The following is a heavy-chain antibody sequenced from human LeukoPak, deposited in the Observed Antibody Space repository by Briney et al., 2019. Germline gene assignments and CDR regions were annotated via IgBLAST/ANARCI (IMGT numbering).Heavy chain of an antibody. V-gene: IGHV4-59*12. CDR2: IYDSGST. CDR1: GASISRYY. J-gene: IGHJ3*02. Sequence: SETLSLTCTVSGASISRYYWSWIRQPPGKGLEWIGYIYDSGSTNHNPSLKSRVTISVDTSKNQFSLKLSSVTAADTAVYYCARAVYRRDAFDIWGQGTMVTVSS. CDR3: ARAVYRRDAFDI. D-gene: IGHD5/OR15-5a*01.